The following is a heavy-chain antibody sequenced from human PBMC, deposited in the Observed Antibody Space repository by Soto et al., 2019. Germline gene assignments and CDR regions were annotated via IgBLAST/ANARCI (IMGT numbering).Heavy chain of an antibody. CDR2: ISSSSSVI. CDR3: ARDFLSGKP. Sequence: VGALRLCCVVSGFSMYDYGVNWVRQAPGKWLEWVSYISSSSSVIYYADSVKGGFTISRDNAKNSVYLQMNRVRDEDTAVYYCARDFLSGKPWGQGTLVTVSS. V-gene: IGHV3-48*02. D-gene: IGHD3-10*01. CDR1: GFSMYDYG. J-gene: IGHJ5*02.